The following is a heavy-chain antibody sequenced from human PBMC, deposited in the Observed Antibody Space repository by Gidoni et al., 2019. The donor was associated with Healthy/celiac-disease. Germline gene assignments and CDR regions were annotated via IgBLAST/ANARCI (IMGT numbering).Heavy chain of an antibody. CDR3: AKGPSYYDFWSGSADNWFDP. D-gene: IGHD3-3*01. CDR1: GFPFSSYA. V-gene: IGHV3-23*01. Sequence: EVQLLESGGGLVQPGGSLRLSCAASGFPFSSYAMSWVRQAPGKGLEWVSAISGSGGSTYYADSVKGRFTISRDNSKNTLYLQMNSLRAEDTAVYYCAKGPSYYDFWSGSADNWFDPWGQGTLVTVSS. J-gene: IGHJ5*02. CDR2: ISGSGGST.